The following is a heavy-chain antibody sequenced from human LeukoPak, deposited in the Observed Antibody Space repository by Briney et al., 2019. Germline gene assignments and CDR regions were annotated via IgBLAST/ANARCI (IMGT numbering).Heavy chain of an antibody. J-gene: IGHJ4*02. V-gene: IGHV4-39*07. CDR1: GGSISSGNFY. Sequence: SETLSLTCSVSGGSISSGNFYWGWVRQPPGKGLEWIVSIHHSGRPFYNPSLESRVAISLDTSNNQFSLNLNSVTAADTAVYYCARVSPEYDFDYWGQGTLVTVSS. CDR3: ARVSPEYDFDY. D-gene: IGHD2-2*01. CDR2: IHHSGRP.